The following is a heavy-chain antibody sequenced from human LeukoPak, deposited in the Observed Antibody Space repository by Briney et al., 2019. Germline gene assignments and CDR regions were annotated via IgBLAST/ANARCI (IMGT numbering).Heavy chain of an antibody. CDR1: GYTFTSYG. Sequence: GASVKVSCKASGYTFTSYGISWVRQAPGQGLEWMGWISAYNGNTNYAQKLQGRVTMTTDTSTSTAYMELRSLRSDDTAVYYCERGLRGLSGYDPVDYWGQGTLVTVSS. J-gene: IGHJ4*02. V-gene: IGHV1-18*01. CDR3: ERGLRGLSGYDPVDY. D-gene: IGHD5-12*01. CDR2: ISAYNGNT.